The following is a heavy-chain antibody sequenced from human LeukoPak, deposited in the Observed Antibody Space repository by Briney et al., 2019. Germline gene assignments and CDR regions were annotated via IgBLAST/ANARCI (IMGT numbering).Heavy chain of an antibody. Sequence: SETLSLTCTVSGGSISTSSYYWGWIRQPPGKGLEWIGSIYYSGSTYYNPSLKSRVTISVDTSKNQFSLKLSSVTAADTAVYYCAREWLYYDFWSGYSFDLWGRGTLVTVSS. CDR2: IYYSGST. CDR1: GGSISTSSYY. D-gene: IGHD3-3*01. CDR3: AREWLYYDFWSGYSFDL. V-gene: IGHV4-39*07. J-gene: IGHJ2*01.